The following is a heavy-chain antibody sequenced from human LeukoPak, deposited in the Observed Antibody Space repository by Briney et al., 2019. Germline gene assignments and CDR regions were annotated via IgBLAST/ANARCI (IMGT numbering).Heavy chain of an antibody. CDR3: ARGFWGFGGGWLFDY. Sequence: ASVKISCKASGYTLTNYAMHWVRQAPGQRLEWMGWINTGSGNTKYSVKIQGRVTITRDTSANTAYMELSGLISEDTAVYYCARGFWGFGGGWLFDYWGQGTLVTVSS. D-gene: IGHD3-16*01. J-gene: IGHJ4*02. CDR2: INTGSGNT. CDR1: GYTLTNYA. V-gene: IGHV1-3*04.